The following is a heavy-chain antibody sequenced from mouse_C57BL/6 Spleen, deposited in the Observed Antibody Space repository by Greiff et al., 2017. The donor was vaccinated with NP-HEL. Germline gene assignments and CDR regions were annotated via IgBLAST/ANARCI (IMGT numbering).Heavy chain of an antibody. D-gene: IGHD2-5*01. CDR1: GFSLTSYG. V-gene: IGHV2-3*01. CDR2: IWGDGST. Sequence: VQLMESGPGLVAPSQSLSLSCTVSGFSLTSYGVSWVRQPPGKGLEWLGVIWGDGSTNYHSAIISRMSISNDNTKNQVFLKLNSLQTDDTAAYYCAKPESNAWFAYWGQGTLVTVSA. J-gene: IGHJ3*01. CDR3: AKPESNAWFAY.